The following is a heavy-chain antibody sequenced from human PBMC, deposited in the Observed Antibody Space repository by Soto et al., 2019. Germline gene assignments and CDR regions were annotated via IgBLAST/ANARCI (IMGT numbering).Heavy chain of an antibody. D-gene: IGHD6-13*01. J-gene: IGHJ1*01. Sequence: PGGSLRLSCAASGFTFSSYGMHWVRQAPGKGLEWVSLISWDGGSTYYADSVKGRFTISRDNSKNSLYLQMNSLRTEDTALYYCAKGKYSSSWYDRARAEYFQHWGQGTLVTVSS. V-gene: IGHV3-43*01. CDR2: ISWDGGST. CDR3: AKGKYSSSWYDRARAEYFQH. CDR1: GFTFSSYG.